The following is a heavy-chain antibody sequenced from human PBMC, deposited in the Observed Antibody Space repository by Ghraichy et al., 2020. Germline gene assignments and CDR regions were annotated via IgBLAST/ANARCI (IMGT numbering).Heavy chain of an antibody. J-gene: IGHJ4*02. Sequence: LSLTCAASGFTFSSYNMNWVRQAPGKGLEWVSSISGSSTYIYYTDSVKGRFTISRGNAENSLYLQMNSLRAEDTAMYYCARRDSDSSGYLYYFDYWGQGTLVTVSS. D-gene: IGHD3-22*01. V-gene: IGHV3-21*01. CDR2: ISGSSTYI. CDR1: GFTFSSYN. CDR3: ARRDSDSSGYLYYFDY.